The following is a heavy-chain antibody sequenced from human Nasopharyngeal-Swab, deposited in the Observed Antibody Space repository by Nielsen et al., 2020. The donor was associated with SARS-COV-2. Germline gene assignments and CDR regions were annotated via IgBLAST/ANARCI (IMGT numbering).Heavy chain of an antibody. CDR2: IWFDGSNQ. J-gene: IGHJ4*02. Sequence: GGSLRLSCAASGFAFRSFGMHWVRQAPGKGLEWLAVIWFDGSNQYYADSVKGRFTISRDNAKNSLYLQMNSLRAEDTAVYYCARDGVGATPFDYWGQGTLVTVSS. CDR3: ARDGVGATPFDY. CDR1: GFAFRSFG. V-gene: IGHV3-33*01. D-gene: IGHD1-26*01.